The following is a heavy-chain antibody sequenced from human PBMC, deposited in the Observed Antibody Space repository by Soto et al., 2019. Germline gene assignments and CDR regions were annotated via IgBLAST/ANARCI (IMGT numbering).Heavy chain of an antibody. CDR2: IIPLFGTA. V-gene: IGHV1-69*01. Sequence: QVQLVQSGAEVKKPGSSVKVSCKASGGTFSSYAISWVRQAPGQGLEWMGGIIPLFGTANYAQKFQGRVTITADEYTSTAYMELSSLRSEDTAVYYCASPRRVDTAMVVGAGWFDPWGQGTLVTVSS. CDR1: GGTFSSYA. J-gene: IGHJ5*02. D-gene: IGHD5-18*01. CDR3: ASPRRVDTAMVVGAGWFDP.